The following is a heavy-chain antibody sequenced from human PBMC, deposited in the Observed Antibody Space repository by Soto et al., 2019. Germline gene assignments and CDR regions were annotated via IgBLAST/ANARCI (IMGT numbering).Heavy chain of an antibody. D-gene: IGHD2-21*02. V-gene: IGHV1-69*13. Sequence: SVKVSCKASGGTFSSYAISWVRQAPGQGLEWMGGIIPIFGTANYAQKFQGRVTITADESTSTAYMELSSLRSEDTAVYYCARDAPAYCGGDCYLPPFDYWGQGTLVTVSS. J-gene: IGHJ4*02. CDR3: ARDAPAYCGGDCYLPPFDY. CDR1: GGTFSSYA. CDR2: IIPIFGTA.